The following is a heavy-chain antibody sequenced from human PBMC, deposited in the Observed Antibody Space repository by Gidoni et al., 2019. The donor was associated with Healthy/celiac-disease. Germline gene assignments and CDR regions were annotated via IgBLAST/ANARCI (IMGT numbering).Heavy chain of an antibody. D-gene: IGHD4-17*01. CDR1: GGSFSGYE. CDR2: INHSGST. J-gene: IGHJ6*03. Sequence: QVQLQQWGAGLLKPSETLSLTGAVYGGSFSGYEWSSIRQPPGKGLEWIGEINHSGSTNYNPSLKSRVTISVDTSKNQFSLKLSSVTAADTAVYYCARRGTVTTLSYYSYYYYMDVWGKGTTVTVSS. CDR3: ARRGTVTTLSYYSYYYYMDV. V-gene: IGHV4-34*01.